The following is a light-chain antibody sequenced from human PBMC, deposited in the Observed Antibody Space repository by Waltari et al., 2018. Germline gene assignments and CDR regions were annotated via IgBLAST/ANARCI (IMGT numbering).Light chain of an antibody. CDR1: QSVSSSY. CDR3: HHYGDSSAWT. J-gene: IGKJ1*01. V-gene: IGKV3-20*01. CDR2: GAS. Sequence: EIVLTQSPGTLSLSPGERATLSCRASQSVSSSYLAWYQQKPGQAPRLLIYGASSRATGIPDRFSGSGSGTDFTLTISRLEPEDFAVFYCHHYGDSSAWTFGQGTKLEI.